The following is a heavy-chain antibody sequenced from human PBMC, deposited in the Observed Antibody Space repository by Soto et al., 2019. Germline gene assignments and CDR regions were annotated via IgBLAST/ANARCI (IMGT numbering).Heavy chain of an antibody. D-gene: IGHD3-3*01. Sequence: SETLSLTCTVSGGSISSYHWSWIRQPPGKGLEWIGYIYYSGSTNYNPSLKSRVTISVDTSKNQFSLKLSSVTAADTAVYYCARVVRFLEWGGDFDYWGQGTLVTVSS. J-gene: IGHJ4*02. CDR1: GGSISSYH. CDR3: ARVVRFLEWGGDFDY. V-gene: IGHV4-59*01. CDR2: IYYSGST.